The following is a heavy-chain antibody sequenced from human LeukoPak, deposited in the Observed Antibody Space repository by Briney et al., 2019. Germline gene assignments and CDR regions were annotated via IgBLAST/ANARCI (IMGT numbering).Heavy chain of an antibody. V-gene: IGHV3-64D*06. CDR2: ISSNGGST. CDR1: GFTFSSYA. J-gene: IGHJ4*02. CDR3: ARTPYSSSWTLGY. D-gene: IGHD6-13*01. Sequence: GGSLRLSCSASGFTFSSYAMHWVRQAPGKGLEYVSAISSNGGSTYYADSVKGRFTISRDNSKNTLYLQMNSLRAEDTAVYYCARTPYSSSWTLGYWGQGTLVTVSS.